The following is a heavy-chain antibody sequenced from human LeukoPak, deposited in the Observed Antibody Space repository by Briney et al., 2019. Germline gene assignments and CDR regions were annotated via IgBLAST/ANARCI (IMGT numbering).Heavy chain of an antibody. CDR3: SRGPVEGATPKTYYYMDV. V-gene: IGHV3-49*04. J-gene: IGHJ6*03. CDR1: GFMFGEYA. CDR2: IRSKAYGGTT. Sequence: GGSLRLSCTASGFMFGEYALTWVRQAPGKGREWVGFIRSKAYGGTTENAASVKGRFTISRDDSKSIAYLQMNSLKTEDTAVYYCSRGPVEGATPKTYYYMDVWGKGTTVTISS. D-gene: IGHD1-26*01.